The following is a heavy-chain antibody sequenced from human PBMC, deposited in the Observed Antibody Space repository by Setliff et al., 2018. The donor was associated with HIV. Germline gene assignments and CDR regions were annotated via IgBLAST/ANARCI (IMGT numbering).Heavy chain of an antibody. Sequence: SETLSLTCAVYGGSFSGYYWSWIRQPPGRGLEWIGEINHDRTTNYNPSLKSRATISVDTSKNQFSLTLNSVTAADTAVYYCVRGSRQLTIFGVVFKTNYYFMDVWGKGTAVTVSS. CDR2: INHDRTT. CDR3: VRGSRQLTIFGVVFKTNYYFMDV. CDR1: GGSFSGYY. J-gene: IGHJ6*03. D-gene: IGHD3-3*01. V-gene: IGHV4-34*01.